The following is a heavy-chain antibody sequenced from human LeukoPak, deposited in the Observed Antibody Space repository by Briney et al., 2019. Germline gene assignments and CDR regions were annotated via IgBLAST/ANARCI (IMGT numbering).Heavy chain of an antibody. CDR1: GGSISSSSYY. CDR3: AREGTGYSYGYYYYYYMDV. CDR2: IYYSGST. D-gene: IGHD5-18*01. Sequence: SSETLSLTCTVSGGSISSSSYYWGWIRQPPGKGLEWIGSIYYSGSTYYNPSLKSRVTISVDTSKNQFSLKLSSVTAADTAVYYRAREGTGYSYGYYYYYYMDVWGKGTTVTVSS. V-gene: IGHV4-39*07. J-gene: IGHJ6*03.